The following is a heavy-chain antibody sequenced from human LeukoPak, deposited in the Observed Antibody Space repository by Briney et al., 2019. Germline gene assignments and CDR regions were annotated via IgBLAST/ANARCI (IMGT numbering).Heavy chain of an antibody. CDR2: IYSSGST. CDR3: ARGNSGYDYAFDI. Sequence: PSETLSLTCTVSGGSISSYYWSWIRQPPGKGLEWIGYIYSSGSTNYNPSVKSRVTISVDTPKNQFSLKLNSVTAADTAVYYCARGNSGYDYAFDIWGQGTMVTVSS. J-gene: IGHJ3*02. V-gene: IGHV4-59*08. CDR1: GGSISSYY. D-gene: IGHD5-12*01.